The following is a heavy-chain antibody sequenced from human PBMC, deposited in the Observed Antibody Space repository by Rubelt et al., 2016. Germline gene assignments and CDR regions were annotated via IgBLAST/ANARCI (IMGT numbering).Heavy chain of an antibody. Sequence: QLQLQESGPGLVKASETLSLTCTVSGGSISSSSYYWVWIRQPPGKGLEWIGSIYYSGNTYYNPSLKSRTTISLATSKRQFSLKLTSVTATDTAVYYCARGGTWVYWGQGTLVTVSS. CDR3: ARGGTWVY. CDR2: IYYSGNT. D-gene: IGHD2-15*01. CDR1: GGSISSSSYY. J-gene: IGHJ4*02. V-gene: IGHV4-39*01.